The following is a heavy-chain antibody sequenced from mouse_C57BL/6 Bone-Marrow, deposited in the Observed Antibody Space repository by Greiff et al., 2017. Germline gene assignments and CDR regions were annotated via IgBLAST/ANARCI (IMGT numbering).Heavy chain of an antibody. Sequence: QVQLKQSGAELVRPGASVTLSCKASGYTFTDYEMHWVKQTPVHGLEWIGAIDPETGGTAYNQKFKGKAILTADKSSSTAYMELRSLTSEDSAVYYCTRRAIYYGYDWGQGTTLTVSS. CDR2: IDPETGGT. D-gene: IGHD2-2*01. CDR1: GYTFTDYE. V-gene: IGHV1-15*01. CDR3: TRRAIYYGYD. J-gene: IGHJ2*01.